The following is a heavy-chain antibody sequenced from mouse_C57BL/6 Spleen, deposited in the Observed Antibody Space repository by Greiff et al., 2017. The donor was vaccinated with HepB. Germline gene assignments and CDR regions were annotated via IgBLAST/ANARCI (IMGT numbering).Heavy chain of an antibody. V-gene: IGHV1-66*01. Sequence: QVQLKESGPELVKPGASVKISCKASGYSFTSYYIHWVKQRPGQGLEWIGWIYPGSGNTKYNEKFKGKATLTADTSSSTAYMQLSSLTSEDSAVYYCAKGDYYGSKGYWGQGTTLTVSS. CDR1: GYSFTSYY. J-gene: IGHJ2*01. CDR2: IYPGSGNT. D-gene: IGHD1-1*01. CDR3: AKGDYYGSKGY.